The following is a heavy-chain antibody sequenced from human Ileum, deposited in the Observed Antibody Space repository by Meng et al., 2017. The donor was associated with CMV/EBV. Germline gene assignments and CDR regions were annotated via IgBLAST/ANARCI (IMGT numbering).Heavy chain of an antibody. V-gene: IGHV3-23*01. D-gene: IGHD1-26*01. CDR1: GFTYSSYS. CDR2: ISGRTLSGSAPKT. CDR3: AKDTGAGTYAFDS. Sequence: GGSLRLSCATSGFTYSSYSMSWVRQAPGKGLEWVSTISGRTLSGSAPKTFYADSVKGRFTISRDNSKTTVSLRVSSLRAEDTAVYYCAKDTGAGTYAFDSWGQGTLVTVSS. J-gene: IGHJ4*02.